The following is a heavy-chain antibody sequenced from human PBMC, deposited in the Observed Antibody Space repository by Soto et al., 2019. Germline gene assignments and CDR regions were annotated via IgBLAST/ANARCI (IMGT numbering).Heavy chain of an antibody. CDR3: SRRAPEGIDP. CDR1: GGSIGTSAYY. J-gene: IGHJ5*02. Sequence: PSETLSLTCAVSGGSIGTSAYYWGWIRQAPGKGLEWIGSINHSGNTYLSPSLKDRVTMSVDTSKNSFSLKLRSATAADTGLYYCSRRAPEGIDPWGQGTLVTVSS. V-gene: IGHV4-39*01. CDR2: INHSGNT. D-gene: IGHD3-10*01.